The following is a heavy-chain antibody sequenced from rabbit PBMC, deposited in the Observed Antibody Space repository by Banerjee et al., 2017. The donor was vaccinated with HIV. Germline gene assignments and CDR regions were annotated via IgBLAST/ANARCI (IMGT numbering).Heavy chain of an antibody. Sequence: QEQLEESGGDLVKPGASLTLTCTASGFSFSSSYWICWVRQAPGKGLEWIACIYGGSSDYTYYASWAKGRFTISKTSSTTVTLQMTSLTAADTATYFCARGEYTHYYDAYTYVTLWGPGTLVTVS. D-gene: IGHD6-1*01. V-gene: IGHV1S45*01. J-gene: IGHJ6*01. CDR2: IYGGSSDYT. CDR3: ARGEYTHYYDAYTYVTL. CDR1: GFSFSSSYW.